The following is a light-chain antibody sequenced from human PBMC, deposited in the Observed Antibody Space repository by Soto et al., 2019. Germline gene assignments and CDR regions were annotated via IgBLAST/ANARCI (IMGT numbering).Light chain of an antibody. J-gene: IGKJ4*01. CDR1: QGISNH. Sequence: DIQMTQSPSSLSASVGDRVTITCRASQGISNHLAWYHQKPGQLPKLLIYAASILQSGVPSRFSGSGSGTDFTLTISSLQPEDVGIYYCQQFTSAPFTFGGGTKVEI. CDR2: AAS. CDR3: QQFTSAPFT. V-gene: IGKV1-27*01.